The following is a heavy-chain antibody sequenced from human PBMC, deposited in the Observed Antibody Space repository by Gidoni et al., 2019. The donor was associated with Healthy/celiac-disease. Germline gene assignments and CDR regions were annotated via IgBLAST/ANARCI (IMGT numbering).Heavy chain of an antibody. J-gene: IGHJ6*03. D-gene: IGHD3-3*01. CDR1: GFTFSSYA. CDR3: ARVATIFDGYYYYMDV. Sequence: QVQLVASGGGVVQPGRSLRLSCAASGFTFSSYAMHWVRQAPGKGLEWVAVISYDGSNKYYADSVKGRFTISRDNSKNTLYLQMNSLRAEDTAVYYCARVATIFDGYYYYMDVWGKGTTVTVSS. V-gene: IGHV3-30*01. CDR2: ISYDGSNK.